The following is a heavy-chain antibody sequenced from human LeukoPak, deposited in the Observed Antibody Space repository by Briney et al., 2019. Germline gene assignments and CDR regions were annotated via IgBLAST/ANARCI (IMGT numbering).Heavy chain of an antibody. CDR2: IYPGDSDT. D-gene: IGHD3-10*01. CDR1: GYSFTSYW. CDR3: ARNYYYGSGSYYVGGY. Sequence: GESLKISCKGSGYSFTSYWIGWVRQMPGKGLEWMGIIYPGDSDTRYRPSFKGQVTISADKSITTAYLQWSSLKASDTAMYYCARNYYYGSGSYYVGGYWGLGTLVTVSS. V-gene: IGHV5-51*01. J-gene: IGHJ4*02.